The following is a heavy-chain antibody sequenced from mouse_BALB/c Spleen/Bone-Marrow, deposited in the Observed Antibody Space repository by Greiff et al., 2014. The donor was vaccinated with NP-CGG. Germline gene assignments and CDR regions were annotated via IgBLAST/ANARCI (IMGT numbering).Heavy chain of an antibody. Sequence: VQLQQSGAELVRPGSSVKISCKASGYAFSSYWMNWVKQRPGQGLEWIGQIYPGGGDTNYNGKFKGKATLTADKSSSTAYMQLSSLTSEDSAVYFCARDYYGSRYYFDYWGQGTTLTVSS. CDR3: ARDYYGSRYYFDY. D-gene: IGHD1-1*01. V-gene: IGHV1-80*01. J-gene: IGHJ2*01. CDR2: IYPGGGDT. CDR1: GYAFSSYW.